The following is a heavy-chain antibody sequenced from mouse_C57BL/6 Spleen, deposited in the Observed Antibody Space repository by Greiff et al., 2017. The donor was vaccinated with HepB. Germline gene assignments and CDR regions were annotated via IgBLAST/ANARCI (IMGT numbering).Heavy chain of an antibody. CDR1: GYTFTSYT. V-gene: IGHV1-4*01. CDR2: INPSSGYT. J-gene: IGHJ4*01. CDR3: ARSRVTGTFAMDY. Sequence: QVQLKQSGAELARPGASVKMSCKASGYTFTSYTMHWVKQRPGQGLEWIGYINPSSGYTKYNQKFKDKATLTADKSSSTAYMQLSSLTSEDSAVYYCARSRVTGTFAMDYWGQGTSVTVSS. D-gene: IGHD4-1*01.